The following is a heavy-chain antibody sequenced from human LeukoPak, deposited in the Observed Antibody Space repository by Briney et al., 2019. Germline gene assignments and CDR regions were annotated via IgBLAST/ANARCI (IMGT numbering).Heavy chain of an antibody. CDR1: GFTFSSYG. J-gene: IGHJ4*02. CDR3: AKAGGSSGWYGFDY. CDR2: LSFDGSNT. V-gene: IGHV3-30*18. D-gene: IGHD6-19*01. Sequence: PGSSLRLSCAASGFTFSSYGMHWVRQAPGKGLEWVAVLSFDGSNTYYAESVKGRFTISRDNSKNTLYLQMNSLRAEDTALYYCAKAGGSSGWYGFDYWGQGTLVTVSS.